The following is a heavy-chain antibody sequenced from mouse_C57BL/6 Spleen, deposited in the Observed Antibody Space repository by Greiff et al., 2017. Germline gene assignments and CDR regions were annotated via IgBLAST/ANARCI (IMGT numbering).Heavy chain of an antibody. Sequence: VKLQESGAELVRPGTSVKVSCKASGYAFTNYLIEWVKQRPGQGLEWIGVINPGSGGTNYNEKFKGKATLTADKSSSTAYMQLSSLTSEDSAVYFCARGDYYGRDWGQGTTLTVSS. V-gene: IGHV1-54*01. J-gene: IGHJ2*01. CDR1: GYAFTNYL. CDR3: ARGDYYGRD. D-gene: IGHD1-1*01. CDR2: INPGSGGT.